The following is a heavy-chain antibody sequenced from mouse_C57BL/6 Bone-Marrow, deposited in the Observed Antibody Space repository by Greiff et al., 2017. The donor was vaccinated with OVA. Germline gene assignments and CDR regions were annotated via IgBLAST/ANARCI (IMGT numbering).Heavy chain of an antibody. CDR2: IYPRDGST. CDR3: ARDDYAFYWYFDV. Sequence: VKVVESGPELVKPGASVKLSCKASGYTFTSYDINWVKQRPGQGLEWIGWIYPRDGSTKYNEKFKGKATLTVDTSSSTAYMELHSLTSEDSAVYFCARDDYAFYWYFDVWGTGTTVTVSS. V-gene: IGHV1-85*01. J-gene: IGHJ1*03. CDR1: GYTFTSYD. D-gene: IGHD2-4*01.